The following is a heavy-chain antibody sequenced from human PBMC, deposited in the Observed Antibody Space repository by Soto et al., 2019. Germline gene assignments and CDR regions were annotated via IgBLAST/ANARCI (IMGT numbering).Heavy chain of an antibody. J-gene: IGHJ4*02. CDR3: AKEAGDH. CDR2: IIPIFGIK. D-gene: IGHD3-10*01. CDR1: GGTFNTYA. Sequence: QMQLVQSGAEVKERGSSVKISCKTSGGTFNTYALTWVRQAPGQGLEWIGGIIPIFGIKNVAQRFQGRVTIHADESLTTAYMEITSLRADDTAVYYCAKEAGDHWGQGTLVTVSS. V-gene: IGHV1-69*01.